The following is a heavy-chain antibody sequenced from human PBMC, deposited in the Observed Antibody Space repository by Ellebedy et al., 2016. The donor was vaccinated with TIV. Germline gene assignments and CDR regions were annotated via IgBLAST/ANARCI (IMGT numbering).Heavy chain of an antibody. CDR1: GFTFSSYA. V-gene: IGHV3-23*01. D-gene: IGHD2-21*02. J-gene: IGHJ6*03. CDR2: ISGSGGST. CDR3: AKASTAIFAHFYYYYYYMDV. Sequence: GESLKISCAASGFTFSSYAMSWVRQAPGRRLEWVSAISGSGGSTHYVDSVRGRFTISRDNSKNTLYLQMTSLRAEDTAVYYCAKASTAIFAHFYYYYYYMDVWGKGTTVTVSS.